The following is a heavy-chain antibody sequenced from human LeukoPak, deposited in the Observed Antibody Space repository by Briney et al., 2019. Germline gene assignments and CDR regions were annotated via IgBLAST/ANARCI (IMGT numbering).Heavy chain of an antibody. J-gene: IGHJ4*02. CDR2: INWNGGST. Sequence: GGSLRLSCAASGFTFSSYWMSWVRQAPGKGLEWVSGINWNGGSTGYADSVKGRFTISRDNAKNSLYLQMNSLRAEDTALYYCARVIGGDSSSPPGYFDYWGQGTLVTVSS. CDR3: ARVIGGDSSSPPGYFDY. CDR1: GFTFSSYW. V-gene: IGHV3-20*04. D-gene: IGHD6-6*01.